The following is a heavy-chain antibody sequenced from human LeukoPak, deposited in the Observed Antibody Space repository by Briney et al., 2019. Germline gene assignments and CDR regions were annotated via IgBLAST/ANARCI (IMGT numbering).Heavy chain of an antibody. D-gene: IGHD3-3*01. CDR2: ISGSGGST. V-gene: IGHV3-23*01. CDR3: ARDERLLSFLK. J-gene: IGHJ4*02. CDR1: GFTFSSYA. Sequence: GGSLRLSCAASGFTFSSYAMSWVRQAPGKGLEWVSTISGSGGSTYYADSVKGQFTISRDNSKNTLYLQMNSLRAEDTAIYYCARDERLLSFLKWGQGTLVTVSS.